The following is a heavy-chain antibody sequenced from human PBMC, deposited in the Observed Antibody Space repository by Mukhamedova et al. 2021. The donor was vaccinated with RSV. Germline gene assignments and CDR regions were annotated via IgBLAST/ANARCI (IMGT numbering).Heavy chain of an antibody. Sequence: GSTNYNPSLKSRVTISLDTSKNQFSLNLNSVTAADTAMYYCARHRGGGGGGVFDIWGQGTRSTVFS. D-gene: IGHD3-10*01. CDR2: GST. CDR3: ARHRGGGGGGVFDI. J-gene: IGHJ3*02. V-gene: IGHV4-59*08.